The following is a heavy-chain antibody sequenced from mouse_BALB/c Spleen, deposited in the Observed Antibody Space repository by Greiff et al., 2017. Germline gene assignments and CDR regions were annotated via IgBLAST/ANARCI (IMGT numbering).Heavy chain of an antibody. Sequence: EVQGVESGAELVKPGASVKLSCTASGFNIKDTYMHWVKQRPEQGLEWIGRIDPANGNTKYDPKFQGKATITADTSSNTAYLQLSSLTSEDTAVYYCARTTVVNFDVWGAGTTVTVSS. CDR2: IDPANGNT. D-gene: IGHD1-1*01. V-gene: IGHV14-3*02. J-gene: IGHJ1*01. CDR1: GFNIKDTY. CDR3: ARTTVVNFDV.